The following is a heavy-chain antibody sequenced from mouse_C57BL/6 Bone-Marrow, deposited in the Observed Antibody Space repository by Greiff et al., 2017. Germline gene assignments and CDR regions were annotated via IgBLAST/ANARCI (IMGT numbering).Heavy chain of an antibody. V-gene: IGHV1-78*01. CDR2: IYPRDGST. Sequence: QVQLQQSDAELVKPGASVKISCKVSGYTFTDHTIHWMKQRPEQGLEWIGYIYPRDGSTKYNEQFKGKATLTAEKSSSTAYMQLNSLTSEDSAVYFCARWGYYGSSVYFDYWGQGTTLTVSS. D-gene: IGHD1-1*01. J-gene: IGHJ2*01. CDR3: ARWGYYGSSVYFDY. CDR1: GYTFTDHT.